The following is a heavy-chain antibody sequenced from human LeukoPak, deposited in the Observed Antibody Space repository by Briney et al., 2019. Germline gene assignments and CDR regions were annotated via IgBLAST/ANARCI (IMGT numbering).Heavy chain of an antibody. V-gene: IGHV1-24*01. Sequence: ASVKVSCKVSGYTLTVLSMHWVRQAPGKGLEWMGGFDPEDGETIYAQKFQGRVTMTEDTSTDTAYMELSSLRSEDTAVYYCARRSYGSGIDWFDPWGQGTLVTVSS. J-gene: IGHJ5*02. CDR1: GYTLTVLS. CDR2: FDPEDGET. D-gene: IGHD3-10*01. CDR3: ARRSYGSGIDWFDP.